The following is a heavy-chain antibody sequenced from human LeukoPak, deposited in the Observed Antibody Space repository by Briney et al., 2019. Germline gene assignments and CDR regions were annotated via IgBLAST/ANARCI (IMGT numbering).Heavy chain of an antibody. D-gene: IGHD6-13*01. J-gene: IGHJ3*02. CDR1: GFTFSSYS. V-gene: IGHV3-21*01. Sequence: GGSLRLSCAASGFTFSSYSMNWVRQAPGKGLEWVSSISSSSYIYYADSVKGRFTISRDNARNSLYLQMNSLRVEDTAVYHCVRIGSSSSRVFDIWGQGTVVAVSS. CDR3: VRIGSSSSRVFDI. CDR2: ISSSSYI.